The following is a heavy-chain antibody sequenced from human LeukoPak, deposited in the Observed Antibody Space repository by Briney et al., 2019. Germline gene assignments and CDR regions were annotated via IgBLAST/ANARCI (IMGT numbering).Heavy chain of an antibody. V-gene: IGHV3-23*01. D-gene: IGHD3-22*01. CDR2: ISGSGAST. CDR1: GFTFSNYA. CDR3: AKSGAHAVDVITFDY. J-gene: IGHJ4*02. Sequence: QPGGSLRLSCAASGFTFSNYAMSWVRQAPGKGLEWVSAISGSGASTYYADSVKGRFTISRDNSKNTLYLQMNSLRAEDTAVYYCAKSGAHAVDVITFDYWGQGTLVTVAS.